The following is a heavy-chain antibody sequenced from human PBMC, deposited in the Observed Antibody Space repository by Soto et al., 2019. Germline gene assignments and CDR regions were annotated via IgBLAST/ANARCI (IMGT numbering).Heavy chain of an antibody. CDR2: ISGSGGST. CDR3: AKDGNWLDVYFDV. Sequence: LRLSCAASGFTFSSYAMSWVRQAPGKGLEWVSAISGSGGSTYYADSVKGRFTISRDNSKNTLYLQMNSLRAEDTAVYYCAKDGNWLDVYFDVWGQGTPVTVSS. J-gene: IGHJ4*02. CDR1: GFTFSSYA. V-gene: IGHV3-23*01. D-gene: IGHD6-19*01.